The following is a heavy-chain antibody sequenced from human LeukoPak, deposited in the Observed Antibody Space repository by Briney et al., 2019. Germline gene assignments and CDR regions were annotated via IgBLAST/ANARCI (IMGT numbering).Heavy chain of an antibody. Sequence: GGSLRLFCAASVFTFSSYGMHWVREARGKGLEWVAFIRYDGSNKYYADSVKGRFTISRDNSKNTLYLQMNSLRAEDTAVYYCASQGYSSSPRYWYFDLWGRGTLVTVSS. D-gene: IGHD6-6*01. CDR2: IRYDGSNK. V-gene: IGHV3-30*02. CDR1: VFTFSSYG. CDR3: ASQGYSSSPRYWYFDL. J-gene: IGHJ2*01.